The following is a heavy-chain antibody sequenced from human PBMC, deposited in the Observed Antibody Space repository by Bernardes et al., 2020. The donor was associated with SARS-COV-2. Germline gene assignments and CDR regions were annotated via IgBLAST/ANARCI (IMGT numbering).Heavy chain of an antibody. D-gene: IGHD2-21*02. CDR3: AGSSCGIDCYIGGLRSWDYGMDV. J-gene: IGHJ6*02. CDR2: IYSSGSS. CDR1: GASISSSKYY. Sequence: SETLSLTCTVSGASISSSKYYWGWLRQPPGKGLEWIGSIYSSGSSYYNPSLQSRVMGSVDTSKNQFSLRLSFVTAADTAVYYCAGSSCGIDCYIGGLRSWDYGMDVWGQGTTVTVSS. V-gene: IGHV4-39*01.